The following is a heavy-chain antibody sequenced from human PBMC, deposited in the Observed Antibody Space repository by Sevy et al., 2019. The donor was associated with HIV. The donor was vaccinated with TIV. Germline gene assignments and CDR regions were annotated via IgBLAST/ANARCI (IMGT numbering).Heavy chain of an antibody. CDR1: GFSFSHYA. Sequence: GGSLRLSCAVSGFSFSHYAFHWVRQTPGKGLEWVSLISYDGTYKYYADSVKGRFTISRDHSKNTLYLQMNSLRGNDTAVYYCARVAVSYCTNDCYHRFDYWGPGALVTVSS. CDR3: ARVAVSYCTNDCYHRFDY. D-gene: IGHD2-8*01. V-gene: IGHV3-30-3*01. J-gene: IGHJ4*02. CDR2: ISYDGTYK.